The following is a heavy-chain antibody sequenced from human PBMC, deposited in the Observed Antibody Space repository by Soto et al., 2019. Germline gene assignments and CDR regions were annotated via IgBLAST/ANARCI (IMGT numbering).Heavy chain of an antibody. J-gene: IGHJ4*02. D-gene: IGHD4-17*01. CDR2: IIPILGIA. CDR1: GGTFSSYT. Sequence: QVQLVQSGAEVKKPGSSVKVSCKASGGTFSSYTISWVRQAPGQGLEWMGRIIPILGIANYAQKFQGRVKICAXXSTSTAYMELSSLRSEDTAVYYCARVRTAYGDPDYWGQGTLVTVSS. CDR3: ARVRTAYGDPDY. V-gene: IGHV1-69*02.